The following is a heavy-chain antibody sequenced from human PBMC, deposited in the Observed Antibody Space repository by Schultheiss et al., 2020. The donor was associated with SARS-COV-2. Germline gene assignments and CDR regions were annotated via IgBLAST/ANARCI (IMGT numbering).Heavy chain of an antibody. CDR3: AKVGELLWFGELFPFDY. D-gene: IGHD3-10*01. CDR2: ISGSGGST. CDR1: GFTFSSYA. V-gene: IGHV3-23*01. Sequence: SCAASGFTFSSYAMSWVRQAPGKGLEWVSAISGSGGSTYYADSVKGRFTISRDNSKNTLYLQMNSLRAEDTAVYYCAKVGELLWFGELFPFDYWGQGTLVTVSS. J-gene: IGHJ4*02.